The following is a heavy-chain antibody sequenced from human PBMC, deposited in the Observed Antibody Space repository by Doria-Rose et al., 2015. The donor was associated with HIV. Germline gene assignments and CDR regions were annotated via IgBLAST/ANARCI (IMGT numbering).Heavy chain of an antibody. J-gene: IGHJ4*02. Sequence: QVTLKESGPVLVKPTETLTLTCTVSGVSLSSPGMGVSWIRQPPGKALEWLANIFSDDDRSYTTSLKSRLTISRVTSKSQVVLTMTDRDPVDTATYYCARIKSSRWYRKYYFDFWGQGTLVIVSA. CDR1: GVSLSSPGMG. CDR2: IFSDDDR. D-gene: IGHD6-13*01. CDR3: ARIKSSRWYRKYYFDF. V-gene: IGHV2-26*01.